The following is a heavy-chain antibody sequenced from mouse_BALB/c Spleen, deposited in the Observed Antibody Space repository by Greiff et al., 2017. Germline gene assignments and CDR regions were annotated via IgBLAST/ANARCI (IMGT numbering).Heavy chain of an antibody. CDR2: ISSGSSTI. Sequence: EVMLVESGGGLVQPGGSRKLSCAASGFTFSSFGMHWVRQAPEKGLEWVAYISSGSSTIYYADTVKGRFTISRDNPKNTLFLQMTSLRSEDTAMYYCARSTRTMITTFYYAMDYWGQGTSVTVSS. CDR1: GFTFSSFG. D-gene: IGHD2-4*01. CDR3: ARSTRTMITTFYYAMDY. J-gene: IGHJ4*01. V-gene: IGHV5-17*02.